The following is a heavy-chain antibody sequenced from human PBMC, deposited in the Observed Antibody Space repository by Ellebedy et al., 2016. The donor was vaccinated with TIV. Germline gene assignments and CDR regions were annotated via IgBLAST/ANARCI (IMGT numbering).Heavy chain of an antibody. CDR3: VGFGVFNL. Sequence: GESLKISCAASGFTFSSYAMSWVRQAPGKGLEWVAHIKTDGSETYYVDSVKGRFTISRENAKNALFLQMDGLRGDDSAVYYCVGFGVFNLWGQGAPVTVSS. CDR1: GFTFSSYA. CDR2: IKTDGSET. J-gene: IGHJ5*02. D-gene: IGHD3-3*01. V-gene: IGHV3-7*01.